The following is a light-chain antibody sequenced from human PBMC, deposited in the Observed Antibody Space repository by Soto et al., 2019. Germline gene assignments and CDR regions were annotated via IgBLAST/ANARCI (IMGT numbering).Light chain of an antibody. J-gene: IGKJ3*01. CDR1: QSVSSY. V-gene: IGKV3-11*01. Sequence: EIVLRQSPATLSLSPGERATLSCRASQSVSSYLAWYQQKPGQAPRLLIYDASNRATGIPARFSGSGSVTDFTLTISSLEPEDFAVYYCQQRSNWPPAFGPGTKVDIK. CDR2: DAS. CDR3: QQRSNWPPA.